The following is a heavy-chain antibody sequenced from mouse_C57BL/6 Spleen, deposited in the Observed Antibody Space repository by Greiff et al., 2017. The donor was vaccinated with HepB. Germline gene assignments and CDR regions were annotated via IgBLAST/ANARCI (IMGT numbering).Heavy chain of an antibody. D-gene: IGHD4-1*01. CDR1: GFTFSDFY. Sequence: EVKLMESGGGLVQSGRSLRLSCATSGFTFSDFYMEWVRQAPGKGLEWIAASRNKANDYTTEYSASVKGRFIVSRDTSQSILYLQMNALRAEDTAIYYCARGLLTPTERFAYWGQGTLVTVSA. CDR3: ARGLLTPTERFAY. CDR2: SRNKANDYTT. V-gene: IGHV7-1*01. J-gene: IGHJ3*01.